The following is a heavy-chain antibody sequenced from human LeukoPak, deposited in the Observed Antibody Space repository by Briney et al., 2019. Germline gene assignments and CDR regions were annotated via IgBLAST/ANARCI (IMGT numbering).Heavy chain of an antibody. V-gene: IGHV3-49*04. CDR1: GFTFGDYA. D-gene: IGHD3-10*01. Sequence: GGSLRLSCTASGFTFGDYAMSWVRQAPGKGLEWVCFIRSKAYGGTTEYAASVKGRFTISRDDSKSIAYLQMNSLKTEDTAVYYCTPGSGWNYGMDVWGKGTTVTVSS. CDR3: TPGSGWNYGMDV. J-gene: IGHJ6*04. CDR2: IRSKAYGGTT.